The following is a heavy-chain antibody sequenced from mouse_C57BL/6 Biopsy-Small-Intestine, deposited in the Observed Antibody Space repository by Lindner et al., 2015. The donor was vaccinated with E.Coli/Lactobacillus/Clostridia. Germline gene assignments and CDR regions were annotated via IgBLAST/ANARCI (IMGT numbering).Heavy chain of an antibody. D-gene: IGHD4-1*01. CDR2: IYPGDGDS. CDR1: GYAFSSYW. J-gene: IGHJ4*01. CDR3: ASGTAYYAMDY. V-gene: IGHV1-80*01. Sequence: VQLQESGAELVKPGASVKISCKASGYAFSSYWMNWVKQRPGKGLEWIGQIYPGDGDSNYNGKFKGKATLTADKSSRTAYMQLSSLTSEDSAVYFCASGTAYYAMDYWGQGTSVTVSS.